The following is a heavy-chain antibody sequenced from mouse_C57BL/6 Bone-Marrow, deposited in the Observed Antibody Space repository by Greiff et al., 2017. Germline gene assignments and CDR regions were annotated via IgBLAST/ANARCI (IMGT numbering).Heavy chain of an antibody. D-gene: IGHD2-5*01. CDR3: ARKDYYSNYEFAY. Sequence: QVQLQQPGAELVKPGASVKMSCKASGYTFTSYWLTWVKQRPGQGLEWIGDIYPGSGSTNYNEKFKSKATLTVDTSSRTAYMQLRSLTSEDAEVYYCARKDYYSNYEFAYWGQGTLVTVSA. V-gene: IGHV1-55*01. CDR2: IYPGSGST. CDR1: GYTFTSYW. J-gene: IGHJ3*01.